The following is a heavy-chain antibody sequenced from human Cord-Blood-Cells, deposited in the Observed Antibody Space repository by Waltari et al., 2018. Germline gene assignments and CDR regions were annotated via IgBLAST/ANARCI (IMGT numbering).Heavy chain of an antibody. CDR2: INPNSGGT. D-gene: IGHD6-19*01. Sequence: QVQLVQSGAEVKKPGASVKVSCQASGSTFTGYSMHWVRPAPGQGLEWMGWINPNSGGTNYAQKFQGRVTMTRDTSISTAYMELSRLRSDDTAVYYCARALYSSGWYYFDYWGQGTLVTVSS. CDR1: GSTFTGYS. CDR3: ARALYSSGWYYFDY. V-gene: IGHV1-2*02. J-gene: IGHJ4*02.